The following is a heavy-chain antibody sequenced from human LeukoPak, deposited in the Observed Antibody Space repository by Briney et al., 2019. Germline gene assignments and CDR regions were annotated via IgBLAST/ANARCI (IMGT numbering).Heavy chain of an antibody. D-gene: IGHD4-17*01. CDR1: GYTFTGYY. CDR2: VNPNSGGT. Sequence: VASVKVSCKASGYTFTGYYMHWVRQAPGQGLEWMGWVNPNSGGTNYAQKFQGRVTMTRDTSISTAYMELSRLRSDDTAVYYCAKENGDPKIVYYYYGMDVWGQGTTVTVSS. CDR3: AKENGDPKIVYYYYGMDV. J-gene: IGHJ6*02. V-gene: IGHV1-2*02.